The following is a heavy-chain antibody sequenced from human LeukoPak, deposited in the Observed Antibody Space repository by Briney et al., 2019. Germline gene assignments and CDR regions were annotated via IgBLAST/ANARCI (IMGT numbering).Heavy chain of an antibody. J-gene: IGHJ4*02. CDR2: IYYSGST. D-gene: IGHD6-19*01. V-gene: IGHV4-39*01. CDR3: ARHSRIAVAGTGEFDY. CDR1: GGSISSSSYY. Sequence: SETLSLTCTVSGGSISSSSYYWGWIRQPPGKGLEWIGSIYYSGSTYHNPSLKSRVTISVDTSKNQFSLKLSSVTAADTAVYYCARHSRIAVAGTGEFDYWGQGTLVTVSS.